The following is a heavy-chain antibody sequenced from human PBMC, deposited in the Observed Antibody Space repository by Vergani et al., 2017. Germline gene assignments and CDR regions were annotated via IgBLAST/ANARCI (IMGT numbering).Heavy chain of an antibody. D-gene: IGHD3-10*01. V-gene: IGHV4-34*01. J-gene: IGHJ4*02. CDR1: GGFFSGYY. CDR3: ARVPIWFGATDY. CDR2: INHSGST. Sequence: QVQLQQWGAGLLKPSETLSLTCAVYGGFFSGYYWSWIRQPPGKGLEWIGEINHSGSTNYNPSLKSRVTISVDTSKNQFSLKLSSVTAADTAVYYCARVPIWFGATDYWGQGTLVTVSS.